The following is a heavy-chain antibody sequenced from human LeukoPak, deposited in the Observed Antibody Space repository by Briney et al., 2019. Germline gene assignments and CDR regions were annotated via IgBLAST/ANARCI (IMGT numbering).Heavy chain of an antibody. Sequence: GGSLRLSCAASGFTFSSYWMHWVRQAPGKGLVWVSRINSDGSSTSYADSVKGRFTISRDNAKNTLYLQMNSLRAEDTAMYYCARSTDYKSNPDFDCWGQGTLVTVSS. D-gene: IGHD4-11*01. CDR2: INSDGSST. J-gene: IGHJ4*02. V-gene: IGHV3-74*01. CDR1: GFTFSSYW. CDR3: ARSTDYKSNPDFDC.